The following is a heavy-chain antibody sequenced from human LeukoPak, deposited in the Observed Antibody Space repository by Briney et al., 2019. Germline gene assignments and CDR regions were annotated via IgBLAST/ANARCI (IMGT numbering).Heavy chain of an antibody. J-gene: IGHJ6*04. CDR2: IIPIFGTA. CDR3: ARAPLRADIVVVPAATPYHYYYGMDV. D-gene: IGHD2-2*01. Sequence: SVKVSCMASGGTFSSYAIGWVRQAPGQGLEWMGGIIPIFGTAKYAQEFRGRVTITADEFTSTAYMELGSLRSEDTAVYYCARAPLRADIVVVPAATPYHYYYGMDVWGKGTTVTVSS. V-gene: IGHV1-69*13. CDR1: GGTFSSYA.